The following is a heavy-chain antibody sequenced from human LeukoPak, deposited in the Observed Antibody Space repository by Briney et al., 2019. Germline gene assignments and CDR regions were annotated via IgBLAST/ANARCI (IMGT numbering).Heavy chain of an antibody. V-gene: IGHV4-4*07. Sequence: SVTLSLTCTVYGGSISSYYWSWIRQLAGKGLEWIGRIYTSGSTNYNPSLKSRVTMSVDTSKNQFSLKLTSVTAADTAVYYCARGGRNYYFYGMDVWGQGTTVTVSS. J-gene: IGHJ6*02. CDR2: IYTSGST. CDR1: GGSISSYY. CDR3: ARGGRNYYFYGMDV. D-gene: IGHD3-16*01.